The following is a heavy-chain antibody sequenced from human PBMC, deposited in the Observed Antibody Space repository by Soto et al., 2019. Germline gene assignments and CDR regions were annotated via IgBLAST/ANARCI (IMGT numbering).Heavy chain of an antibody. CDR2: IYYTGST. D-gene: IGHD1-20*01. CDR1: GRSISSAYY. J-gene: IGHJ3*02. V-gene: IGHV4-31*03. CDR3: ARVTYYWNHYRPVSFDI. Sequence: TLSLTCTVSGRSISSAYYWSWIRQHPGKGLEWNGYIYYTGSTYYNPSLKSRVTISVDTSKSQFSLTLSSVTAADTAVYYCARVTYYWNHYRPVSFDIWGQGTMVTVSS.